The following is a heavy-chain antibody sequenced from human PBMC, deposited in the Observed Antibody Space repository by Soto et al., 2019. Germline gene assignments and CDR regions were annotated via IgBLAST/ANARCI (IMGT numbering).Heavy chain of an antibody. V-gene: IGHV4-39*01. CDR3: ARHAAAAGRNWFDP. CDR1: GGSIRSGGYY. CDR2: IYYSGST. D-gene: IGHD6-13*01. J-gene: IGHJ5*02. Sequence: PSETLSLTCTVSGGSIRSGGYYWSWVRQNPRKGLEWIGNIYYSGSTYYNPSLKSRVTISVDTSKNQFSLKLSSVTAADTAVYYCARHAAAAGRNWFDPWGQGTLVTVYS.